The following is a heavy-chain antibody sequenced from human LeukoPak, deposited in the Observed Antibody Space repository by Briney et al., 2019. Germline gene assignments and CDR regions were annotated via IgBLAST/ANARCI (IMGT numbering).Heavy chain of an antibody. D-gene: IGHD1-26*01. CDR2: IYYSGST. V-gene: IGHV4-31*03. CDR3: ARDHSGSYSLAFDI. CDR1: GGSISSGGYY. Sequence: SETLSLTCTVSGGSISSGGYYWSWIRQHPGKGLEWIGYIYYSGSTYYNPSLKGRVTISVDTSKNQFSLKLSSVTAADTAVYYCARDHSGSYSLAFDIWGQGTMVTVSS. J-gene: IGHJ3*02.